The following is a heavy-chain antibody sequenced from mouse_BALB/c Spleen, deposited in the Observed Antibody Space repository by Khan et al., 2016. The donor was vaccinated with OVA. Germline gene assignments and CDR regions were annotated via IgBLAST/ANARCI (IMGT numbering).Heavy chain of an antibody. CDR2: INPSNGRT. J-gene: IGHJ2*01. D-gene: IGHD2-10*01. V-gene: IGHV1S81*02. Sequence: QVQLQQSGAELVNPGASVNLSCKASGYTLTSYWMHWVKQRPGQGLEWIGEINPSNGRTNYNEKFKSKATLTVDKSSSTAYMQLSSPTSEDSAVYDCGSLLINFDYWGQGTTVTVSA. CDR1: GYTLTSYW. CDR3: GSLLINFDY.